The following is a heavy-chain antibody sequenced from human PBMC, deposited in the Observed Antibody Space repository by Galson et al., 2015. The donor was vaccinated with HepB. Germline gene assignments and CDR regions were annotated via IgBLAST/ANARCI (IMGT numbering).Heavy chain of an antibody. J-gene: IGHJ3*02. D-gene: IGHD2-2*01. Sequence: SAKVSCKVSGYTLTELSMNWVRQAHGKGLEWMGGFDPEDGETIYAQKFQGGVTMTEDTSTDTDYMELRSLRSEDTAVYYCATHLFVVVPAAISAFDIWVQGTMVTVSS. V-gene: IGHV1-24*01. CDR3: ATHLFVVVPAAISAFDI. CDR2: FDPEDGET. CDR1: GYTLTELS.